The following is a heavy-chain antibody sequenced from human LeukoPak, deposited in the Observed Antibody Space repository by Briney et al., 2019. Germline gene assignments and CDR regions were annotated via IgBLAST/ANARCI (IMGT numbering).Heavy chain of an antibody. D-gene: IGHD5/OR15-5a*01. Sequence: PGRSLRLSCAASGFTFSDYYMSWIRQAPGKGLEWVSSISTTTTYTKYADSVRGRFTISRDNAKNSLYLQMNSLRAEDTAVYYCARDPSNTSGYRVYHDYWGQGALVTVSS. CDR3: ARDPSNTSGYRVYHDY. CDR1: GFTFSDYY. J-gene: IGHJ4*02. V-gene: IGHV3-11*05. CDR2: ISTTTTYT.